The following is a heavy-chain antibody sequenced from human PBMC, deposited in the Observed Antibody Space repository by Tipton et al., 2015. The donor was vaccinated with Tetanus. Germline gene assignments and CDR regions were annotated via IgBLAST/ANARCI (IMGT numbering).Heavy chain of an antibody. CDR2: IFPLYGTA. D-gene: IGHD2-15*01. J-gene: IGHJ4*02. CDR3: ARPDRYCSGGSCYLALDY. Sequence: QSGAEVKKPGSSVKVSCKSSGGPFYKHGIDWVRQAPGQGPEWMGGIFPLYGTANYAPKFQGRVTITADESAGTAYMELSSLSSEDTAVYYCARPDRYCSGGSCYLALDYWGQGTLVTVSS. CDR1: GGPFYKHG. V-gene: IGHV1-69*01.